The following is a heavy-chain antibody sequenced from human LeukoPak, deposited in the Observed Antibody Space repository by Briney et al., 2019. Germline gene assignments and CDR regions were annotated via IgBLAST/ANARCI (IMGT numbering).Heavy chain of an antibody. V-gene: IGHV3-48*01. CDR3: ARRGDYAGGLGYYGMDV. D-gene: IGHD4-17*01. CDR1: GFTFSSYS. J-gene: IGHJ6*02. Sequence: GGSLRLSCAASGFTFSSYSMSWVRQAPGKGLEWVSYISSSSTIYHADSVKGRFTISRDNAKNSLYLQMNSLRAEDTAVYYCARRGDYAGGLGYYGMDVWGQGTTVTVSS. CDR2: ISSSSTI.